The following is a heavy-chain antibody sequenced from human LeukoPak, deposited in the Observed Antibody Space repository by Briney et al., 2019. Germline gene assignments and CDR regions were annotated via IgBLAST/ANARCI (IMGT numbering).Heavy chain of an antibody. D-gene: IGHD3-22*01. V-gene: IGHV4-59*11. CDR1: GGSISSHY. J-gene: IGHJ6*03. CDR2: IYYSGST. Sequence: SETLSLTCTVSGGSISSHYWCWIRQPPGKGLEWIGYIYYSGSTNYNPSLKSRVTISVDTSKNQFSLKLSSVTAADTAVYYCARVDYSSGFYYYYYMDVWGKGTTVTVSS. CDR3: ARVDYSSGFYYYYYMDV.